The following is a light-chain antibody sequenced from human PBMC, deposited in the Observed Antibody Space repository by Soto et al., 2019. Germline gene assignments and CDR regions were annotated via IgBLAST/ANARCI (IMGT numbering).Light chain of an antibody. V-gene: IGKV1-6*01. CDR3: LQDHNYPPT. J-gene: IGKJ2*01. CDR1: QGIRID. CDR2: AAS. Sequence: AIQMTQSPSSLSASVGDRVTITCRASQGIRIDLAWYQQKPGRAPELLIYAASTLQSGVPSRFSGSGSATGFTLTLSSLQPEDFATYFYLQDHNYPPTFGQGTKLEIK.